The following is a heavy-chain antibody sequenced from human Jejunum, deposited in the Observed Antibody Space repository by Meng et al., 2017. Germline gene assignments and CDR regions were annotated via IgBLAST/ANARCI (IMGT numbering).Heavy chain of an antibody. Sequence: RVSCPCLWKSAGPLSLTCVLSVDSLSRGSWWSWIRQPPGKGLEWIGEIYDRWSINYNPSLGSRATISVDKSKNQFSLKLISMTAADTAVYFCARGTSPPRSGWWTGFFDVWGRGTLVTVSS. CDR3: ARGTSPPRSGWWTGFFDV. J-gene: IGHJ2*01. D-gene: IGHD6-19*01. CDR1: VDSLSRGSW. CDR2: IYDRWSI. V-gene: IGHV4-4*01.